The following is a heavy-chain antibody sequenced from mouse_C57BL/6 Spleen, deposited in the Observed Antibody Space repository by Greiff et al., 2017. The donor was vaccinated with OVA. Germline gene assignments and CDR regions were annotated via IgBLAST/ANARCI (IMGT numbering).Heavy chain of an antibody. CDR2: ILPGSGST. CDR1: GYTFTGYW. Sequence: QVQLQQSGAELMKPGASVKLSCKATGYTFTGYWIEWVKQRPGHGLEWIGEILPGSGSTNYNEKFKGKATFTADTSSNTAYMQLSSLTTEDSAIYYCARGGLNLPTVVDAMDYWGQGTSVTVSS. J-gene: IGHJ4*01. D-gene: IGHD1-1*01. CDR3: ARGGLNLPTVVDAMDY. V-gene: IGHV1-9*01.